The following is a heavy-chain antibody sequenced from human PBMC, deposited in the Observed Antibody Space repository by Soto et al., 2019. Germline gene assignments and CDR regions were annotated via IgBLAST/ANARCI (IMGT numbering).Heavy chain of an antibody. CDR3: VKALLQQLGGPD. D-gene: IGHD2-21*01. V-gene: IGHV3-23*01. Sequence: EVQLLESGGGLVQPGGSLRLTCAASGFTFSTYAMSWVRQAPGKGLEWVSGISGSGGNTNYADSVKGRFTISRDNSKNTMYLRIDSLRPEDTAVYYCVKALLQQLGGPDWGQGTLVTVSS. CDR2: ISGSGGNT. CDR1: GFTFSTYA. J-gene: IGHJ4*02.